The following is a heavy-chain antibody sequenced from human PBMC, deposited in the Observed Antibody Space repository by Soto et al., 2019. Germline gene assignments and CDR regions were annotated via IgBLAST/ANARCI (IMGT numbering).Heavy chain of an antibody. V-gene: IGHV4-59*11. D-gene: IGHD3-10*01. CDR3: ARYFMVPVDFFDY. J-gene: IGHJ4*02. CDR2: VFYSGST. Sequence: PSETLSLTCTVSGASINTHYWSWIRRPPGKGLEWIGQVFYSGSTNYNPSLKSRVTISIDTSTKQFSLKLTSVTAADTAVYYCARYFMVPVDFFDYWGQGTLVTVSS. CDR1: GASINTHY.